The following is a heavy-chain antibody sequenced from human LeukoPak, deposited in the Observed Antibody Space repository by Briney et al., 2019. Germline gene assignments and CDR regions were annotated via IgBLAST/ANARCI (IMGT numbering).Heavy chain of an antibody. CDR3: AKDKGGSENYYYGSGSYDY. Sequence: GGFLRLSCAASGFTFSSYAMSWVRQAPGKGLEWVSAISGSGGSTYYADSVKGRFTISRDNSKNTLYLQMNSLRAEDTAVYYCAKDKGGSENYYYGSGSYDYWGQGTLVTVSS. D-gene: IGHD3-10*01. V-gene: IGHV3-23*01. J-gene: IGHJ4*02. CDR1: GFTFSSYA. CDR2: ISGSGGST.